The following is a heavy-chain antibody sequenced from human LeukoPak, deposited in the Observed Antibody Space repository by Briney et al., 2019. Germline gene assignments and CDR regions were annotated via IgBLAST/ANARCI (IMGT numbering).Heavy chain of an antibody. J-gene: IGHJ4*02. CDR1: GFTFTTHD. Sequence: GGSLRLSCAASGFTFTTHDMWWVRQAPGKGLEWVSYISTSGSTIYYADSVKGRFTISRDNAKNSLYLQMNGLRAEDTAIYYCASPQWLAFWGQGTLVTVSS. V-gene: IGHV3-48*03. D-gene: IGHD6-19*01. CDR2: ISTSGSTI. CDR3: ASPQWLAF.